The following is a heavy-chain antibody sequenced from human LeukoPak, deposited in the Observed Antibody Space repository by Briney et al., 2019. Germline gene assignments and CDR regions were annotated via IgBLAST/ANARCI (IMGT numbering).Heavy chain of an antibody. Sequence: PSETLSLTCTVSGGSISSYYWSWIRQPAGKGLEWIGYIYYSGSTYYNPSLKSRVTISVDTSKNQFSLKLSSVTAADTAVYYCARGWTAAGNNWFDPWGQGTLVTVSS. CDR2: IYYSGST. V-gene: IGHV4-59*06. J-gene: IGHJ5*02. CDR3: ARGWTAAGNNWFDP. D-gene: IGHD6-13*01. CDR1: GGSISSYY.